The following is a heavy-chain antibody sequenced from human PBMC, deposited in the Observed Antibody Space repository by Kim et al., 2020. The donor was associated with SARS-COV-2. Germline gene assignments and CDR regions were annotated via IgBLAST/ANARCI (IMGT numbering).Heavy chain of an antibody. D-gene: IGHD6-19*01. CDR1: GGSISSYY. Sequence: SETLSLTCTVSGGSISSYYWSWIRQPPGKGLEWIGYIYYSGSTNYNPSLKSRVTISVDTSKNQFSLKLSSVTAADTAVYYCARGGGEQWLDYYYSMDVWGQVTTVTVSS. CDR3: ARGGGEQWLDYYYSMDV. V-gene: IGHV4-59*01. J-gene: IGHJ6*02. CDR2: IYYSGST.